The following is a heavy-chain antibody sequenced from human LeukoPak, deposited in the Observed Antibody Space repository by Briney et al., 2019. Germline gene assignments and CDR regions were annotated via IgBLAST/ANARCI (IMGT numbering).Heavy chain of an antibody. J-gene: IGHJ5*02. CDR2: INPNSGGT. D-gene: IGHD5-18*01. CDR3: ASSDTAMAWFDP. Sequence: ASVKVSCKASIYTFTGYYMHWVRQAPGQGLEWMGRINPNSGGTNYAQKFQGRVTMTRDTSISTAYMELSRLRSDDTAVYYCASSDTAMAWFDPWSQGTLVTVSS. V-gene: IGHV1-2*06. CDR1: IYTFTGYY.